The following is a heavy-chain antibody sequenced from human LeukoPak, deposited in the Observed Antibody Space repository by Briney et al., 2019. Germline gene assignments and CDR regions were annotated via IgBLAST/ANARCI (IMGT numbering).Heavy chain of an antibody. CDR1: GYTFNSYD. CDR2: ISTYNGNT. J-gene: IGHJ6*02. D-gene: IGHD1-26*01. V-gene: IGHV1-18*01. Sequence: ASVKVSCKASGYTFNSYDISWVRQAPGQGLEWMAWISTYNGNTNYAQKVQGRATMTTDTSTSTAYMELRSLRSDDTAVYYCARVSGPTISYGMDVWGQGTTVTVSS. CDR3: ARVSGPTISYGMDV.